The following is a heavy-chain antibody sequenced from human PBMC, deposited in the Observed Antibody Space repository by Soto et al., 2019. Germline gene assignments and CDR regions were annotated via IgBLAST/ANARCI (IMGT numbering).Heavy chain of an antibody. CDR2: IYYSGST. CDR3: ARGGGDYTPANFAY. J-gene: IGHJ4*02. V-gene: IGHV4-31*01. CDR1: GGSISSGGYY. Sequence: QVQLQESGPGLVKPSQTLSLTCTVSGGSISSGGYYWSWIRQHPGKGLEWIGYIYYSGSTYYNPSLKTHVTISVDTSKPQFPLKLSSVTAADTAVYYCARGGGDYTPANFAYWGQGTLVTVSS. D-gene: IGHD4-17*01.